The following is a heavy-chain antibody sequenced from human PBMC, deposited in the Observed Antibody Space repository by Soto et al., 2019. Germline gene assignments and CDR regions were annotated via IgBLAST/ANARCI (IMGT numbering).Heavy chain of an antibody. Sequence: QVQLVQSGAEVKKPGSSVKVSCKASGGTFSSYAISWVRQAPGQGLEWMGGIIPIFGTANYAQKFQGRVTITADESTSTAYMELSSLRSEDTALYYCASCSSTSCPGIDYYYGMDVWGQGTTVTVSS. V-gene: IGHV1-69*01. CDR3: ASCSSTSCPGIDYYYGMDV. D-gene: IGHD2-2*01. CDR1: GGTFSSYA. J-gene: IGHJ6*02. CDR2: IIPIFGTA.